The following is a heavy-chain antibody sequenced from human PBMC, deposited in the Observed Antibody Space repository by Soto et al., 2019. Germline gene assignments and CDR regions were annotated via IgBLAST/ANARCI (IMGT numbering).Heavy chain of an antibody. J-gene: IGHJ1*01. CDR3: ARGTSDSSGWYRAEYFQH. Sequence: PSETLSLTCSVSGDSIIRSFWSWIRQPPGKGLEWIGYIYYSGSTNYNPSLKSRVTISVDTSKNQFSLKLSSVTAADTAVYYCARGTSDSSGWYRAEYFQHWGQGTLVTVSS. CDR1: GDSIIRSF. CDR2: IYYSGST. D-gene: IGHD6-19*01. V-gene: IGHV4-59*01.